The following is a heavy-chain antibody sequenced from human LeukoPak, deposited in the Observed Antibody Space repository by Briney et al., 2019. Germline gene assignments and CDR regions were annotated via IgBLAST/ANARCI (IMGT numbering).Heavy chain of an antibody. CDR3: ARYCTSTTCILRGFDC. CDR2: IYHTGSA. J-gene: IGHJ4*02. D-gene: IGHD2-2*01. V-gene: IGHV4-38-2*01. CDR1: GYSFTSGHY. Sequence: PSETLSLTCSVSGYSFTSGHYWGWIRQPPGKGLEWIANIYHTGSAHYNPSLKSRVTISVDTSTNQFSLKLSSVTAADTAVYYCARYCTSTTCILRGFDCWGQGTLVTVSS.